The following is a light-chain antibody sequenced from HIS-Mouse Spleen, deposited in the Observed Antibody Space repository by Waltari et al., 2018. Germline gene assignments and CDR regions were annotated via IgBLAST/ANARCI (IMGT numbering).Light chain of an antibody. CDR3: SSYTSSSFWV. V-gene: IGLV2-14*03. J-gene: IGLJ3*02. CDR2: DVS. CDR1: SSDVGGYNY. Sequence: QSALTQPASVSGSPGQSITIPCPGTSSDVGGYNYFSWYQQHPGNAPKLMIYDVSNRPSGVSNRFSGSKSGNTASLTISGLQAEDEADYYCSSYTSSSFWVFGGGTKLTVL.